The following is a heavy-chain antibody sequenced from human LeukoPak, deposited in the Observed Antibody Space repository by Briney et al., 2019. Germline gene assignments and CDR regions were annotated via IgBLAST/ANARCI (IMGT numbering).Heavy chain of an antibody. D-gene: IGHD5-18*01. CDR3: ATGERDTAMANFDY. CDR2: FDPEDGET. CDR1: GYTLTELS. Sequence: ASVKVSCKVSGYTLTELSMHWVRQAPGKGLDWMGGFDPEDGETIYAQKFQGRVTMTEDTSTDTAYMELSSLRSEDTAVYYCATGERDTAMANFDYWGQGTLVTVSS. J-gene: IGHJ4*02. V-gene: IGHV1-24*01.